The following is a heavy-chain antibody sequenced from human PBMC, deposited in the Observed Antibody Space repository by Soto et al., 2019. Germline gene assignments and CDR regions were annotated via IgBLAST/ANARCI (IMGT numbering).Heavy chain of an antibody. CDR2: INSDGSST. V-gene: IGHV3-74*01. J-gene: IGHJ5*02. CDR1: GFTFSSYW. D-gene: IGHD3-10*02. CDR3: AGVRGGSGFDP. Sequence: EVQLVESGGGLVQPGGSLRLSCAASGFTFSSYWMHWVRQAPGKGLVWVSRINSDGSSTSYADSVKGRFTISRDNAKNSLYLHMNRLRAEDTAVYYCAGVRGGSGFDPWGQGTLVTVSS.